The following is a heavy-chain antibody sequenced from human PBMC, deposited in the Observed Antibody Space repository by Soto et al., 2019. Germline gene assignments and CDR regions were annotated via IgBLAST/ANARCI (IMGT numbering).Heavy chain of an antibody. CDR2: IIPIFGTA. CDR1: GGTFSSYA. Sequence: QVQLVQSGAEVKKPGSSVKVSCKASGGTFSSYAISWVRQAPGQGLEWMGGIIPIFGTANYAQKFQGRVTITADESTSTAYMELSILRSEDTAVYYCARTPIGIQLWFPYYFDYWGQGTLVTVSS. CDR3: ARTPIGIQLWFPYYFDY. V-gene: IGHV1-69*01. J-gene: IGHJ4*02. D-gene: IGHD5-18*01.